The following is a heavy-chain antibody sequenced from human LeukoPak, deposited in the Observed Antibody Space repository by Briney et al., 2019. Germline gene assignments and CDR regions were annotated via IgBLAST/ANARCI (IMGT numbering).Heavy chain of an antibody. J-gene: IGHJ4*02. D-gene: IGHD3-10*01. CDR3: GRAADYYASGIFN. Sequence: GGSLRLSCAASAFTFSSYWMHWVRQAPGKGLVWVSRINSDGSSTTYADSVKGRFTISRDNAKNTLYLQMNNLRAEDTAVYYCGRAADYYASGIFNWGQGTLVTVSS. CDR1: AFTFSSYW. CDR2: INSDGSST. V-gene: IGHV3-74*01.